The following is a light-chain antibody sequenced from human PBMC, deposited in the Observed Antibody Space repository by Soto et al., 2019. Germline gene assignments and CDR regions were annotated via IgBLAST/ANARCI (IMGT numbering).Light chain of an antibody. J-gene: IGKJ1*01. V-gene: IGKV3-20*01. CDR3: QQYLDWPRT. CDR2: GAS. Sequence: EIVLTQSPGTLSLSPGERATLSCRASETVAGSYLAWYQQKPGQAPRLLIHGASTRATGIADRFSGSGSGTDFTLTISRLEPEDFAVYYCQQYLDWPRTFGQGTKVDIK. CDR1: ETVAGSY.